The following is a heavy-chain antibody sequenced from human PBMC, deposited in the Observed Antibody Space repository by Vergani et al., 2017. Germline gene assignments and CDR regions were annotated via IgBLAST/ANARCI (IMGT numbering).Heavy chain of an antibody. Sequence: QVQLQESGPGLVKPSQTLSLTCTVSGGSISSGDYYWSWIRQPPGKGLEWIGYIYYSGSTYYNPSLKSRVTISVDTSKNQFSLKLSSGTAADTAVYYCASGDVRYDILTGYPTMQAVDYWGQGTLVTVSS. D-gene: IGHD3-9*01. V-gene: IGHV4-30-4*01. CDR3: ASGDVRYDILTGYPTMQAVDY. CDR1: GGSISSGDYY. CDR2: IYYSGST. J-gene: IGHJ4*02.